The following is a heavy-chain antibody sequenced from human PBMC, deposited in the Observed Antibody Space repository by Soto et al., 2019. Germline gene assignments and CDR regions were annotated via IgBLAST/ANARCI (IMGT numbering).Heavy chain of an antibody. V-gene: IGHV3-23*01. CDR1: GFTFNSYT. Sequence: EVQLLESGGGLVQPGGSLRLSCAASGFTFNSYTMSWVRQAPGKGLEWVSSISGSGGTTYYADSVKGRFTISRDNSKNTLYLEMNNPRAEDTAVYYCDRFGIATPGGLDYWGHGTLVTVSS. J-gene: IGHJ4*01. CDR2: ISGSGGTT. CDR3: DRFGIATPGGLDY. D-gene: IGHD3-16*01.